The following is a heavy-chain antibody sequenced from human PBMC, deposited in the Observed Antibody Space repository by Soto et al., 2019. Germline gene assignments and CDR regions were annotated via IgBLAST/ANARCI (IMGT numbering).Heavy chain of an antibody. CDR3: ARELSRTTVVVAATPGGLRD. D-gene: IGHD2-15*01. CDR2: ISYDGSDK. Sequence: QVQLVESGGGVGQPGRSLRLSCAASGFTFSPYTMHWVRQTPGKGLEWVAVISYDGSDKNYADSVRGRFTISRDNSKNTLFLQMNSLRAEDTALYYCARELSRTTVVVAATPGGLRDWGQGTLVTVSS. J-gene: IGHJ4*02. CDR1: GFTFSPYT. V-gene: IGHV3-30-3*01.